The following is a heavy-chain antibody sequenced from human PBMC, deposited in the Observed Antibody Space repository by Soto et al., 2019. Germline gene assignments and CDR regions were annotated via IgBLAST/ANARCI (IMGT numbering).Heavy chain of an antibody. CDR2: IYYSGST. J-gene: IGHJ5*02. CDR3: ARDIDSSGYDWFDP. V-gene: IGHV4-30-4*01. CDR1: GGSISSGDYY. Sequence: PSETLSLTCTVSGGSISSGDYYWSWIRQPPGKGLEWIGYIYYSGSTYYNPSLKSRVTISVDTSKNQFSLKLSSVTAADTAVYYCARDIDSSGYDWFDPWGQGTLVTVSS. D-gene: IGHD3-22*01.